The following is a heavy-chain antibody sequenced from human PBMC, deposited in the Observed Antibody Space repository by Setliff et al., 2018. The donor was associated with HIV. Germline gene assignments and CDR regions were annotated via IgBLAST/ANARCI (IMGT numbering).Heavy chain of an antibody. CDR3: AREGAVVGTSRPHFDD. Sequence: ASVKVSCKASGYTFSSHDINWVRQVTGQGLEWMGWMNPGSGNTGYSQEFQGRVTMTRNTSISTAYMELNSLESEDTAVYYCAREGAVVGTSRPHFDDWGQGTLVTVS. D-gene: IGHD6-19*01. J-gene: IGHJ4*02. CDR1: GYTFSSHD. CDR2: MNPGSGNT. V-gene: IGHV1-8*01.